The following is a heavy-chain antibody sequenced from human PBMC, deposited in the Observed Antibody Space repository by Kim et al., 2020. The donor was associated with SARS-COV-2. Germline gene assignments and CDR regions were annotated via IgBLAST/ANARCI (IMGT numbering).Heavy chain of an antibody. V-gene: IGHV3-23*01. J-gene: IGHJ4*02. CDR1: GFTFSNYA. Sequence: GGSLRLSCAASGFTFSNYAMSWVRQAPGKGLEWVSGICGSGDSTYYADSVKGRFTISRDNSKNTLYLQMNSLRAEDKAVYYCAKGSSGSGTCYAPFDYWGQGTLVTVSS. D-gene: IGHD3-10*01. CDR2: ICGSGDST. CDR3: AKGSSGSGTCYAPFDY.